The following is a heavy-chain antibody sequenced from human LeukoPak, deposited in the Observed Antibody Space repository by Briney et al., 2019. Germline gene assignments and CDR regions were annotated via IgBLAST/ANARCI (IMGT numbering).Heavy chain of an antibody. CDR1: GFTFSSYA. J-gene: IGHJ4*02. CDR2: ISGSGGST. CDR3: AKVRNYYGSGSPADY. Sequence: GGSLRLSCAASGFTFSSYAMSWVRQAPGKGLEWVSAISGSGGSTYYADSVKGRFTISRDNSKNTLYLQMNSLRAEDTAVYYCAKVRNYYGSGSPADYWGQGTLVTVSS. D-gene: IGHD3-10*01. V-gene: IGHV3-23*01.